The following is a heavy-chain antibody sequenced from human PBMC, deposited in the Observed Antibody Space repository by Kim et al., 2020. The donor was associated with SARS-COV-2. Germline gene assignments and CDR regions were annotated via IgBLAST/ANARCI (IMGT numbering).Heavy chain of an antibody. CDR1: GFTFSSYA. J-gene: IGHJ6*02. CDR2: ISGSGGST. V-gene: IGHV3-23*01. D-gene: IGHD4-4*01. Sequence: GGSLRLSCAASGFTFSSYAMSWVRQAPGKGLEWVSAISGSGGSTYYADSVKGRFTISRDNSKNTLYLQMNSLRAEDTAVYYCAKDMTVTTVYYYYGMDVWGQGTTVTVSS. CDR3: AKDMTVTTVYYYYGMDV.